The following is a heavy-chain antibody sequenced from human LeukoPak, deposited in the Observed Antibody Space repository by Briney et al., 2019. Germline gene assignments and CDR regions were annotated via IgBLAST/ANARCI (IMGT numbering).Heavy chain of an antibody. CDR1: GGSISSSSYS. D-gene: IGHD2-2*01. CDR3: ARYCSSTSEAFDI. CDR2: IYYSGST. J-gene: IGHJ3*02. V-gene: IGHV4-39*07. Sequence: SETLSLTCTVSGGSISSSSYSWGWIRQPPGKGLEWIGSIYYSGSTNYNPSLKSRVTISVDTSKNQFSLKLSSVTAADTAVYYCARYCSSTSEAFDIWGQGTMVTVSS.